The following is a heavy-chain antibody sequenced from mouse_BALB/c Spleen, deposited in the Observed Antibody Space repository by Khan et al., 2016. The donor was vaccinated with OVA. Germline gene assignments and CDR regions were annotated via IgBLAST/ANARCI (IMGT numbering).Heavy chain of an antibody. D-gene: IGHD2-2*01. J-gene: IGHJ4*01. V-gene: IGHV4-1*02. CDR1: GFDFSRYW. CDR2: INPDSSTI. CDR3: ARGLRRYYYAMDY. Sequence: EVKLLESGGGLVQPGGSLKLSCAASGFDFSRYWMSWVRQAPGKGLEWIGEINPDSSTINYTPSLKDKFIISRDNAKNTLYLQMSKVRSKDTALYYCARGLRRYYYAMDYWGQGTSVTVSS.